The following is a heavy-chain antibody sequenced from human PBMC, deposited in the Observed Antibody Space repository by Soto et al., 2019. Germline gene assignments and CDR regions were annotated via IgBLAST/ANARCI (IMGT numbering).Heavy chain of an antibody. V-gene: IGHV3-23*01. Sequence: GGSLRLSCAASGFTFSSYAMSWVRQAPGKGLEWVSAISGSGGSTYYADSVKGRFTISRDNSKNTLYLQMNSLRAEDTAVYYCAKSSAARHDGPIDYWGQGTLVTASS. D-gene: IGHD6-6*01. CDR1: GFTFSSYA. CDR2: ISGSGGST. CDR3: AKSSAARHDGPIDY. J-gene: IGHJ4*02.